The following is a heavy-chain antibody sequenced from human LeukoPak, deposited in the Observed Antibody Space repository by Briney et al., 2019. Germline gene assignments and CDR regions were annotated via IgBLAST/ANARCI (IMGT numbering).Heavy chain of an antibody. CDR1: GASISRGTHY. V-gene: IGHV4-61*02. CDR3: AREREGPYGYLDY. CDR2: ISTSGST. D-gene: IGHD4-17*01. Sequence: SETLSLTCTVSGASISRGTHYWSWIRQPAGNGLEWIGRISTSGSTNYSPFLKSVVTISVDTSKNQFSLKLSSVTAADTAVYYCAREREGPYGYLDYWGQGILVTVSS. J-gene: IGHJ4*02.